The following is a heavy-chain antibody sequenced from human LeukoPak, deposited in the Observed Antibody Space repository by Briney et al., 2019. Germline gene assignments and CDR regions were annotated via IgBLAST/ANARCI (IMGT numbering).Heavy chain of an antibody. CDR3: ARMAVAATRDAFDI. D-gene: IGHD2-15*01. CDR2: IYYSGST. J-gene: IGHJ3*02. V-gene: IGHV4-59*01. CDR1: GGSISSYY. Sequence: SETLSLTCTVSGGSISSYYWSWIRRPPGKGLEWIGYIYYSGSTNYNPSLKSRVTIPVDTSKNQFSLKLSSVTAADTAVYYCARMAVAATRDAFDIWGQGTMVTVSS.